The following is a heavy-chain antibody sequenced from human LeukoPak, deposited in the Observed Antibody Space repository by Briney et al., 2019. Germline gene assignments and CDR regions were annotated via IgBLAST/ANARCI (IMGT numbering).Heavy chain of an antibody. CDR3: TTVDSGSYLNYFYYYMDV. CDR1: GFTFSNAW. J-gene: IGHJ6*03. CDR2: IKSKTDGGTT. D-gene: IGHD3-10*01. V-gene: IGHV3-15*01. Sequence: GGSLRLSCAASGFTFSNAWMSWVRQAPGKGLEWVGRIKSKTDGGTTDYAAPVKGRFTISRDASKNTLYLQMNSLKTEDTAVYYCTTVDSGSYLNYFYYYMDVWGKGTTVTVSS.